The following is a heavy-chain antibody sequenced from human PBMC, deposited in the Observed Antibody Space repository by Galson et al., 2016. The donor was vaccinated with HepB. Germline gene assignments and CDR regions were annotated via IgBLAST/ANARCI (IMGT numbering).Heavy chain of an antibody. CDR2: LSYNGLNQ. Sequence: MHWVRQAPGKGLEWVAGLSYNGLNQHYPDSLMGRFTVSRDNSKSIMYLQMDSLRPDDTAVYYCTKQVAEGGLGDTWGQGTVVTVSS. V-gene: IGHV3-30*18. J-gene: IGHJ5*02. D-gene: IGHD2-15*01. CDR3: TKQVAEGGLGDT.